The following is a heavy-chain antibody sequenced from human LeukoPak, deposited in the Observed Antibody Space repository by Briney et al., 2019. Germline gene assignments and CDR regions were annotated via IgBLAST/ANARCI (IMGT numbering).Heavy chain of an antibody. V-gene: IGHV3-23*01. Sequence: GGSLRLSCAASGFTFRSYTMGWVRQAPGKGLDWVSDINQNGDATYYADSVRGRFTVSRDNSRSTVYLQMSSLRDDDTALYYCAKASIGGSAYDVWGQGTTVTVSS. CDR1: GFTFRSYT. CDR2: INQNGDAT. CDR3: AKASIGGSAYDV. D-gene: IGHD1-14*01. J-gene: IGHJ3*01.